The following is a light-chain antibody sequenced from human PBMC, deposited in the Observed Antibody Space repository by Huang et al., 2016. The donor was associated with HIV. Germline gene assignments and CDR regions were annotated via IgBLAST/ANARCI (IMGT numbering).Light chain of an antibody. Sequence: EIVMTHSPATLSVSPGERATLSCRASQSVSSNLAWYQQKPGQAPRLLIYGASTRATGIPARCSGSGSGTEFSLTISSLQSEDLAVYYCQQYNNWLYTFGQGTKLEIK. CDR3: QQYNNWLYT. CDR1: QSVSSN. V-gene: IGKV3-15*01. CDR2: GAS. J-gene: IGKJ2*01.